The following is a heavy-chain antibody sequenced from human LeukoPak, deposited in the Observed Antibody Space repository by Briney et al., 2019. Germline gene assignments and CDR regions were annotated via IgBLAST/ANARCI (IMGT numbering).Heavy chain of an antibody. D-gene: IGHD3-22*01. CDR1: GFTFSDYY. J-gene: IGHJ4*02. Sequence: NAGGSLRLSCAASGFTFSDYYMSWIRQAPGKGLEWVSYISSSSSYIYYADSVKGRFTISRDNAKNSLYLQMNSLRAEDTAVYYCARAYYYDSSGSLHYWGQGTLVTVSS. V-gene: IGHV3-11*06. CDR3: ARAYYYDSSGSLHY. CDR2: ISSSSSYI.